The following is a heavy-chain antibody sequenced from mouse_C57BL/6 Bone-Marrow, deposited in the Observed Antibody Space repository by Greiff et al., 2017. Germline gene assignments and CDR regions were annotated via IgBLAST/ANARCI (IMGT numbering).Heavy chain of an antibody. D-gene: IGHD2-5*01. V-gene: IGHV3-6*01. CDR3: AIYYSNYGEGNY. Sequence: EVKLVESGPGLVKPSQSLSLTCSVTGYSITSGYYWNWIRQFPGNKLEWMGYISYDGSTNYNPSLKNRISITRDTTKNQSFLKLNSVTTEDTATYYGAIYYSNYGEGNYGGQGTTLTVSS. CDR1: GYSITSGYY. J-gene: IGHJ2*01. CDR2: ISYDGST.